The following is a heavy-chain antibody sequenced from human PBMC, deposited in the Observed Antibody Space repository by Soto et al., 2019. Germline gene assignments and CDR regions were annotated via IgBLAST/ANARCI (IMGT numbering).Heavy chain of an antibody. CDR2: NNRNGST. J-gene: IGHJ4*02. CDR3: ASRDPGTSVDY. Sequence: SETLSLTCAVSGGSFTSNNWWTWVRQPPGQGMEWIGENNRNGSTNYNPPRKRRVTISLDKSENQISMKVTSLTAADTAVYYCASRDPGTSVDYWGQGTLVTVSS. D-gene: IGHD1-7*01. CDR1: GGSFTSNNW. V-gene: IGHV4-4*02.